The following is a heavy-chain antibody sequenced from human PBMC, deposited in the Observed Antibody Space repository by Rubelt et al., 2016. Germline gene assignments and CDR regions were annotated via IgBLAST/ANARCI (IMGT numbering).Heavy chain of an antibody. D-gene: IGHD7-27*01. J-gene: IGHJ4*02. V-gene: IGHV4-34*01. CDR2: INHSGST. Sequence: QVQLQQWGAGLLKPSETLSLTCAVYGGSFSGYYWSWIRQPPGKGLEWIGEINHSGSTNYNPSLKRRVTISVDTSKNPFSLKLSSVTAADTAVYYCARGRELGMEDYWGQGTLVTVSS. CDR1: GGSFSGYY. CDR3: ARGRELGMEDY.